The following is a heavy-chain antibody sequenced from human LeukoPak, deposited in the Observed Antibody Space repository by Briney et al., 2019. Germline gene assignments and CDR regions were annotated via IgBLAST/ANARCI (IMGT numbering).Heavy chain of an antibody. V-gene: IGHV3-23*01. Sequence: GGSLRLSCAASGFTFNSYAMYWVRQAPGKGLEWVSISGSGGDTYYADSVKGRFTISRDKSKNTLYLQMNSLRAEDTAVYYCAKARGATYGTYYFDYWGQGTLVTVSS. CDR1: GFTFNSYA. J-gene: IGHJ4*02. D-gene: IGHD4/OR15-4a*01. CDR2: ISGSGGDT. CDR3: AKARGATYGTYYFDY.